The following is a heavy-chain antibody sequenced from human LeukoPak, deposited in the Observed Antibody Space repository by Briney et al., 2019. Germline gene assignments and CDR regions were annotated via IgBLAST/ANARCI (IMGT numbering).Heavy chain of an antibody. CDR1: GGSISSSSYY. CDR2: IYYSGNT. V-gene: IGHV4-39*01. J-gene: IGHJ4*02. D-gene: IGHD5/OR15-5a*01. CDR3: ARVYGTARLDY. Sequence: PSETLSLTCTVSGGSISSSSYYWGWIRQPPGKGLERIGSIYYSGNTYYNPSLKSRVTISVDTSKNQFSLKLRSVTAADTAVYYCARVYGTARLDYWGQGTLVTVSS.